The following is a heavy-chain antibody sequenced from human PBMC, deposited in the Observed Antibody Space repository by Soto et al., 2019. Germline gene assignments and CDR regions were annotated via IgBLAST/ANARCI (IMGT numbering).Heavy chain of an antibody. D-gene: IGHD2-15*01. V-gene: IGHV3-74*01. J-gene: IGHJ6*02. CDR2: INSDGSST. CDR3: ARESSGGSWYYYYGMDV. CDR1: GFTFSSYW. Sequence: EVQLVESGGGLVQPGGSLRLSCAASGFTFSSYWMHWVRQAPGKGLVWVSRINSDGSSTSYADSVKGRFTISRDNAKNTLYLQMNSLRAEDTAVYYCARESSGGSWYYYYGMDVWGQGTTFTVSS.